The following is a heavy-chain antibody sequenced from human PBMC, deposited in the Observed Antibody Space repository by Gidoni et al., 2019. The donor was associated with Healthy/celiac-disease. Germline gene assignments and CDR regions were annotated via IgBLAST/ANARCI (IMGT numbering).Heavy chain of an antibody. D-gene: IGHD6-6*01. CDR1: GGSISSSSYS. CDR2: IYYSGST. Sequence: QLQLQESGPGLVKPSETLSLTCTVSGGSISSSSYSWGWIRQPPGKGLEWIGSIYYSGSTYYNPSLKSRVTISVDTSKNQFSLKLSSVTAADTAVYYCARHHLPIAARPVYYYGMDVWGKGTTVTVSS. V-gene: IGHV4-39*01. J-gene: IGHJ6*04. CDR3: ARHHLPIAARPVYYYGMDV.